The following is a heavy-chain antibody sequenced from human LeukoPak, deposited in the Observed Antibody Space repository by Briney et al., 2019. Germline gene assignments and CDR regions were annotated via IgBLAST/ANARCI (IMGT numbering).Heavy chain of an antibody. CDR1: GLTFSSYA. V-gene: IGHV3-23*01. J-gene: IGHJ4*02. Sequence: TGGSLRLSCAASGLTFSSYAMSWVRQAPGKGLEWVSAISGSGGSTYYADSVKGRFTISRDNSKNTLYLQMNSLRAEDTAVYYCAKHPQLRYFDWFPTFFDWGQGTLVTVSS. D-gene: IGHD3-9*01. CDR2: ISGSGGST. CDR3: AKHPQLRYFDWFPTFFD.